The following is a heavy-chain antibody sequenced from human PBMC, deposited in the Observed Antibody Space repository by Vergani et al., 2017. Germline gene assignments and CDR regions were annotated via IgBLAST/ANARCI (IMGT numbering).Heavy chain of an antibody. CDR1: GYSISSGYY. CDR3: ARDVKSDGPTDYDILAGYYYSSGFDP. J-gene: IGHJ5*02. V-gene: IGHV4-38-2*02. D-gene: IGHD3-9*01. CDR2: NYHSGST. Sequence: QVQLQESGPGLVKPSETLSLTCTVSGYSISSGYYWGWIRQPPGKGLEWIGSNYHSGSTYYNPSLKSRVTISVDTSKNQFSLELSSLTAADTAGYYWARDVKSDGPTDYDILAGYYYSSGFDPWGQGTLVTVSS.